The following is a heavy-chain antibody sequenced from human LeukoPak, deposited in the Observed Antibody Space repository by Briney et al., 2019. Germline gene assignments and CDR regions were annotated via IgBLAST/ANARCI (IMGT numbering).Heavy chain of an antibody. D-gene: IGHD2-2*01. CDR1: GYSLSSSYY. V-gene: IGHV4-38-2*01. CDR3: ARHRYCSSTSCQGSDY. J-gene: IGHJ4*02. Sequence: PSETLSLTCAVSGYSLSSSYYWGWIRQPPGKGLEWIGSIYHSGSTYYNQSLKSRVTISVDTSKNQFSLKLSSVTAADTAVYYCARHRYCSSTSCQGSDYWGQGTLVTVSS. CDR2: IYHSGST.